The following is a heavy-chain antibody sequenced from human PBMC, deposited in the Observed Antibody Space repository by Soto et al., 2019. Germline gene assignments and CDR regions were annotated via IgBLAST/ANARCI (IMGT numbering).Heavy chain of an antibody. CDR1: GGSITSGGSF. D-gene: IGHD2-15*01. J-gene: IGHJ5*02. Sequence: TLSLTCTVSGGSITSGGSFWSWIRQHPGKGPEWIAFIGYSGATSYNPSLASRVTISADTYKSQFSLNLRSMTAADTAVYYCARGGASSKWFAPWGQGTLVTVSS. CDR3: ARGGASSKWFAP. CDR2: IGYSGAT. V-gene: IGHV4-31*03.